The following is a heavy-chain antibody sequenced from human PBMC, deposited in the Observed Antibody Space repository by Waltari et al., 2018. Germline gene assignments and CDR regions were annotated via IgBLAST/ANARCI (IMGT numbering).Heavy chain of an antibody. CDR2: IDPSDSFR. Sequence: EVQLVQSGAEVKKPEESLRISCEGSGYSCTSHWFRWVRQMPGKGLEWVGRIDPSDSFRNYGPAFEGHVTISVDQSLRTAYLQWDSLKASDTAIYYCVRHRTTYPLEIDYWGQGTLVTVSS. CDR3: VRHRTTYPLEIDY. D-gene: IGHD2-2*01. V-gene: IGHV5-10-1*01. J-gene: IGHJ4*02. CDR1: GYSCTSHW.